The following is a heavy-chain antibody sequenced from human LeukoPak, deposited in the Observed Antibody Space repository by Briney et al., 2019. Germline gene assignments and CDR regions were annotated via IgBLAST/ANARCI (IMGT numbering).Heavy chain of an antibody. D-gene: IGHD3-10*01. CDR3: ARGPYGSGILDY. CDR2: IIPIFGTA. Sequence: GASVKVSCKASGGTFSSYAISWVRQAPGQGLEWMGGIIPIFGTANYAQKFQGRVTITTDESTSTAYMELSSLRSEDTAVYYCARGPYGSGILDYWGQGTLVTVSS. V-gene: IGHV1-69*05. J-gene: IGHJ4*02. CDR1: GGTFSSYA.